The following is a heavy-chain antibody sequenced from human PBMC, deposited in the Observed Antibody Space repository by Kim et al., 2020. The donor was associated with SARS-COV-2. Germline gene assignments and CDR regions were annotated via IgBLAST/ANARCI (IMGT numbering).Heavy chain of an antibody. J-gene: IGHJ4*02. Sequence: KPSLKSRVTISVDTSKNQFSLKLSSVTAADTAVYYCARIYDILTGYLFDYWGQGTLVTVSS. D-gene: IGHD3-9*01. CDR3: ARIYDILTGYLFDY. V-gene: IGHV4-59*01.